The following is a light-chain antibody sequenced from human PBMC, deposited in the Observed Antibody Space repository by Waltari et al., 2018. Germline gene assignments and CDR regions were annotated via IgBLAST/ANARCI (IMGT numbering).Light chain of an antibody. Sequence: QTVVTQEPSLSVSPGGTVTLTCTLSSGSLSTTSYATWYQQTPGQTTRACVYKGNSRASGVPDRFSGSILGNKAALTITGAHADDECDYYCSLYMGSGIWVFGGGTKLTVL. V-gene: IGLV8-61*01. CDR3: SLYMGSGIWV. J-gene: IGLJ3*02. CDR2: KGN. CDR1: SGSLSTTSY.